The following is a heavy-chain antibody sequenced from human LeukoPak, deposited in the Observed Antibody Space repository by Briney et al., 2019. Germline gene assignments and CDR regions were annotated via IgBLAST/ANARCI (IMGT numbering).Heavy chain of an antibody. CDR1: GFTFSSYA. V-gene: IGHV3-23*01. D-gene: IGHD3-10*01. Sequence: GGSLRLSCAASGFTFSSYAMSWVRQAPGKGLEWVSAISGSGGSTYYADSVKGRFTISRDNSKNPLYLQMNSLRAEDTAVYYCAKNRGYYYGSGRDNWFDPWGQGTLVTVSS. J-gene: IGHJ5*02. CDR3: AKNRGYYYGSGRDNWFDP. CDR2: ISGSGGST.